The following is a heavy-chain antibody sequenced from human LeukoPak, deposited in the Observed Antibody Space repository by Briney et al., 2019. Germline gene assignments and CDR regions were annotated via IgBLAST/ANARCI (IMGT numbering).Heavy chain of an antibody. CDR1: GFTFSTYS. D-gene: IGHD3-22*01. J-gene: IGHJ4*02. Sequence: GGSLRLSCVVSGFTFSTYSMNWVRQAPGKGLEWVSAIRRTGGSTYYADSVKGRFTISRDNSKNTLYLQMNSLRAEDTAVYYCANTDYYDTSALDYWGQGTLVTVSS. CDR2: IRRTGGST. CDR3: ANTDYYDTSALDY. V-gene: IGHV3-23*01.